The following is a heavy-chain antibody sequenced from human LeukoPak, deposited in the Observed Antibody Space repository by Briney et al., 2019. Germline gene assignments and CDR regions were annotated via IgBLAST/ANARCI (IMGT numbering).Heavy chain of an antibody. D-gene: IGHD3-10*01. Sequence: GGSLRLSCAASGFTFSSYAMTWVRQSPGKGLEWVSTFSGSGGSTYYADSVKGRFTISRDNSKNTVYLQMNSLKAEDTAVYYCAKNYGSGSYRPRIHYWGQGTLVTVSS. CDR3: AKNYGSGSYRPRIHY. J-gene: IGHJ4*02. CDR1: GFTFSSYA. CDR2: FSGSGGST. V-gene: IGHV3-23*01.